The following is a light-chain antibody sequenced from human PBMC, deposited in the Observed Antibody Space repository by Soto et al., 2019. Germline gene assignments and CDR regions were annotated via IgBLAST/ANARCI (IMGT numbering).Light chain of an antibody. CDR3: QQYSDLPYT. CDR2: GAS. V-gene: IGKV3-20*01. Sequence: EIVLTQSPGTLSLSPRERATLSCRASQSVSSRNLAWYQQKPGQAPRLLIYGASSRATGIPDRFSGSGSVTDFTLTINRLEPEDFALYYCQQYSDLPYTFGQGTKLEVK. CDR1: QSVSSRN. J-gene: IGKJ2*01.